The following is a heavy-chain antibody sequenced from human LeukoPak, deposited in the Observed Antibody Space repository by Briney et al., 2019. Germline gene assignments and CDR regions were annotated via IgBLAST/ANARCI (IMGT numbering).Heavy chain of an antibody. CDR1: GGSISNSDYY. CDR2: IYYSGNT. CDR3: ARRILEWLTSSPFDY. D-gene: IGHD3-3*01. J-gene: IGHJ4*02. Sequence: PSETLSLTCTVFGGSISNSDYYGAWIRQPPGRGLEWIASIYYSGNTFYNPSLKSRVAMSVDMSNNQFSLKLSSVTAADTAVYYCARRILEWLTSSPFDYWGQGTLVTVSS. V-gene: IGHV4-39*01.